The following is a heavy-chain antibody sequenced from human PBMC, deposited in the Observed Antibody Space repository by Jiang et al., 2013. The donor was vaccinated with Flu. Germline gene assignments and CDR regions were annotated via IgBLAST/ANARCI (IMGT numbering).Heavy chain of an antibody. CDR1: GGSFSGYY. D-gene: IGHD5-24*01. V-gene: IGHV4-34*01. CDR3: ARPGGDGYNSRWYFDL. Sequence: LLKPSETLSLTCAVYGGSFSGYYWSWIRQPPGKGLEWIGEINHSGSTNYNPSLKSRVTISVDTSKNQFSLKLSSVTAADTAVYYCARPGGDGYNSRWYFDLWGRGTLVTVSS. J-gene: IGHJ2*01. CDR2: INHSGST.